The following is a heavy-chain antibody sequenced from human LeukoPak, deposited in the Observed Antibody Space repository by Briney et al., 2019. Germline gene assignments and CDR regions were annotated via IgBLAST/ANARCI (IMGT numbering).Heavy chain of an antibody. J-gene: IGHJ5*02. CDR3: ARARGQQWLVRGNWFDP. CDR1: GGSISSSSYY. V-gene: IGHV4-39*07. CDR2: IYYSGST. D-gene: IGHD6-19*01. Sequence: SETLSLTCTVSGGSISSSSYYWGWIRQPPGKGLEWIGSIYYSGSTYYNPSLKSRVTISVDTSKNQFSLKLSSVTAADTAVYYCARARGQQWLVRGNWFDPWGQGTLVTVSS.